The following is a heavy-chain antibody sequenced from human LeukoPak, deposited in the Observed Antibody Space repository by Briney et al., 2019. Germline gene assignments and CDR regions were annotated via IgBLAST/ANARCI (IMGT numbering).Heavy chain of an antibody. V-gene: IGHV1-69*13. CDR3: ARDPNYSSGWYYFDY. D-gene: IGHD6-19*01. J-gene: IGHJ4*02. Sequence: SVKVSCKASGGTFSSYAISWVRQAPGQGLEWMGGTIPIFGTANYAQKFQGRVTITADESTSTAYMELSSLRSEDTAVYYCARDPNYSSGWYYFDYWGQGTLVTVSS. CDR1: GGTFSSYA. CDR2: TIPIFGTA.